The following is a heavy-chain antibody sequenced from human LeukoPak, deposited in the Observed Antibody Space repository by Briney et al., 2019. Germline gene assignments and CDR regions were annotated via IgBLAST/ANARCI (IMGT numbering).Heavy chain of an antibody. CDR1: GYTFTGYY. CDR3: ARDPLPERDWNYSNLWFDP. V-gene: IGHV1-2*02. D-gene: IGHD1-7*01. Sequence: GASVKVSCEASGYTFTGYYMHWVRQAPGQGLEWMGWINPNSGGTNYAQKFQGRVTMTRDTSISTAYMELSRLRSDDTAVYYCARDPLPERDWNYSNLWFDPWGQGTLVTVSS. J-gene: IGHJ5*02. CDR2: INPNSGGT.